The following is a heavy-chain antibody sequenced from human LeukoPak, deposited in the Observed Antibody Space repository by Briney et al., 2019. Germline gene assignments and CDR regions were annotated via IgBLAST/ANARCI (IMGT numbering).Heavy chain of an antibody. D-gene: IGHD2-15*01. CDR1: GGSFSGYY. V-gene: IGHV4-34*01. CDR3: AKGGGRTYYYYGMDV. CDR2: INHSGST. Sequence: PSETLSLTCAVYGGSFSGYYWSWIRQPPGKGLEWIGEINHSGSTNYNPSLKSRVTISVDTSKNQFSLKLSSVTAADTAVYYCAKGGGRTYYYYGMDVWGQGTTVTVSS. J-gene: IGHJ6*02.